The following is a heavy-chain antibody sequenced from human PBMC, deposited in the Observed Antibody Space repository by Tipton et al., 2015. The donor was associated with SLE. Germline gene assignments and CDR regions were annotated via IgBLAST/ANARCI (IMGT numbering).Heavy chain of an antibody. Sequence: TLSLTCAVYGGPFSGYYWSWIRQPPGKGLEWIGEINHSGSTNYNPSLKSRVTISVDTTKTHFSLKLSSVTAADTAVYYCARGGSTNLADYWGQGTLVTVSS. CDR2: INHSGST. J-gene: IGHJ4*02. CDR1: GGPFSGYY. V-gene: IGHV4-34*01. D-gene: IGHD2-2*01. CDR3: ARGGSTNLADY.